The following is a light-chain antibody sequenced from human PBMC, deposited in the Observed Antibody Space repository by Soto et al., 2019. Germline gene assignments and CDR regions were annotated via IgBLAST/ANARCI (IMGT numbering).Light chain of an antibody. V-gene: IGLV1-47*02. CDR1: NSTIVSNY. Sequence: QSVLTQPPSVSGTPRQTVSISCSGNNSTIVSNYVYWYRQLPGAGPKLLIFRNSQRPADTPARFSASTSGNSASLAIRGLRSEDEGDYYCLALDVNLRGVLFGGGTKLTVL. CDR2: RNS. J-gene: IGLJ2*01. CDR3: LALDVNLRGVL.